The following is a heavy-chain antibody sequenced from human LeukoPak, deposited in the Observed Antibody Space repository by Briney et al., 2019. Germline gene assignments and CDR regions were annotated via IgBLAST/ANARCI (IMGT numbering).Heavy chain of an antibody. CDR2: MNPNSGNT. D-gene: IGHD6-6*01. V-gene: IGHV1-8*01. CDR3: ARGLGAARTYYYYYMDV. J-gene: IGHJ6*03. CDR1: GYTFTSYD. Sequence: ASVKVSCEASGYTFTSYDINWVRQATGQGLEWMGWMNPNSGNTGYAQKFQGRVTMTRNTSISTAYMELSSLRSEDTAVYYCARGLGAARTYYYYYMDVWGKGTTVTVSS.